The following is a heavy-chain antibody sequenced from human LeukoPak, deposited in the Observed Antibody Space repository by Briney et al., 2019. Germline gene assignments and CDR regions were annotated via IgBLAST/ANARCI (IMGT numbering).Heavy chain of an antibody. D-gene: IGHD3-22*01. J-gene: IGHJ5*02. CDR2: IFPGDSDT. CDR3: ARHGSSALSTEFDL. CDR1: GYSFTDYC. Sequence: GESLKISCKGSGYSFTDYCIGWVRQMPGKGLEWMGIIFPGDSDTRYSPSFQGQVTISADKSISTAYLQWSSLRASDTAIYYCARHGSSALSTEFDLWGQGTLVTVSS. V-gene: IGHV5-51*01.